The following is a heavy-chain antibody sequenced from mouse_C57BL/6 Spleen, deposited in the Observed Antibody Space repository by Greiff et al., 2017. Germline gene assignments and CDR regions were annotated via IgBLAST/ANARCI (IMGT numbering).Heavy chain of an antibody. D-gene: IGHD1-1*01. CDR1: GYTFTSYW. J-gene: IGHJ2*01. V-gene: IGHV1-72*01. CDR2: IDPNSGGT. Sequence: VQLQQPGAELVKPGASVKLSCKASGYTFTSYWMHWVKQRPGRGLEWIGRIDPNSGGTKYNEKFKSKATLTVDKPSSTAYMQLSSLTSEDSAVYYCARGRGFITTGVAHFDYWGQGTTLTVSS. CDR3: ARGRGFITTGVAHFDY.